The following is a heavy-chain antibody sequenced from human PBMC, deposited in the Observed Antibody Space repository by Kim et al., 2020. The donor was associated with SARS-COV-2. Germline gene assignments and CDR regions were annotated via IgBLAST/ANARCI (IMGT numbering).Heavy chain of an antibody. CDR3: ARGPSSGWWGSYGMDV. J-gene: IGHJ6*02. V-gene: IGHV6-1*01. D-gene: IGHD6-19*01. Sequence: SQTLSLTCAISGDSVSSNSAAWNWIRQSPSRGLEWLGRTYYRSKWYNDYAVSVKSRITINPDTSKNQFSLQLNSVTPEDTAVYYCARGPSSGWWGSYGMDVWGQGTTVTVSS. CDR2: TYYRSKWYN. CDR1: GDSVSSNSAA.